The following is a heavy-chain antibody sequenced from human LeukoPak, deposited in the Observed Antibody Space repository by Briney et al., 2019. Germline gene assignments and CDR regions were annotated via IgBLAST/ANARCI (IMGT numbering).Heavy chain of an antibody. J-gene: IGHJ4*02. V-gene: IGHV3-9*01. CDR3: AKVGGAARYFDY. Sequence: PGGSLRLSCAASGFTFDDYAMHWVRQAPGKGLEWVSGISWNSGSIGYADSVKGRFTISRDNAKNSLYLQMNSLRAEDTALYYCAKVGGAARYFDYWGQGTLVTVSS. CDR2: ISWNSGSI. CDR1: GFTFDDYA. D-gene: IGHD6-6*01.